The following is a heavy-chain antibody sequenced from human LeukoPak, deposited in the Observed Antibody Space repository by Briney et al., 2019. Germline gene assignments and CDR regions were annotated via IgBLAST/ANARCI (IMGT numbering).Heavy chain of an antibody. CDR3: ARESYYGSGSYSDY. J-gene: IGHJ4*02. D-gene: IGHD3-10*01. CDR2: IYTSGST. CDR1: GGSISSYY. V-gene: IGHV4-4*07. Sequence: SETLSLTCTVSGGSISSYYWSWIRQPAGKGLEWIGRIYTSGSTNYNPSLKSRVTMSVDASKNQFSLKLGSVTAADTAVYYCARESYYGSGSYSDYWGQGTLVTVYS.